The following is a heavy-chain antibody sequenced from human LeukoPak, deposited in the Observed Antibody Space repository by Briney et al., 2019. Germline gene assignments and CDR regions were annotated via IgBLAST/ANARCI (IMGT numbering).Heavy chain of an antibody. D-gene: IGHD5-24*01. J-gene: IGHJ6*03. V-gene: IGHV1-18*01. CDR3: ARRRDSTNRWTYYYYMDV. CDR1: GYTFNIYG. Sequence: RASVKVSCKASGYTFNIYGIIWVRQAPGQGLEWMGWISAYNGNTNYAQKLQGRVTMTTDTSTSTAYMELRSLRSDDTAVYYCARRRDSTNRWTYYYYMDVWGKGTTVTISS. CDR2: ISAYNGNT.